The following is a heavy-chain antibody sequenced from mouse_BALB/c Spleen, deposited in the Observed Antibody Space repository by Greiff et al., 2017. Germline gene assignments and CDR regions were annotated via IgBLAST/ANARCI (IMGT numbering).Heavy chain of an antibody. V-gene: IGHV5-12-1*01. Sequence: EVKVVESGGGLVKPGGSLKLSCAASGFAFSSYDMSWVRQTPEKRLEWVAYISSGGGSTYYPDTVKGRFTISRDNAKNTLYLQMSSLKSEDTAMYYCARQERDYWGQGTTLTVSS. J-gene: IGHJ2*01. CDR1: GFAFSSYD. CDR3: ARQERDY. CDR2: ISSGGGST.